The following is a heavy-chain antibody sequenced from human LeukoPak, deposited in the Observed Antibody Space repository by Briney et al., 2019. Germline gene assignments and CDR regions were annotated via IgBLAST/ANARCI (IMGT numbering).Heavy chain of an antibody. CDR3: ARGLGQWLAI. Sequence: SETLSLTCAVYGGSFSGYYWSWIRQPPGKGLEWIGEINHSGSTNYKPSLKSRVTISVDTSKNQFSLKLSSVTAADTAVYYCARGLGQWLAIWGQGTLVTVSS. V-gene: IGHV4-34*01. CDR1: GGSFSGYY. CDR2: INHSGST. J-gene: IGHJ4*02. D-gene: IGHD6-19*01.